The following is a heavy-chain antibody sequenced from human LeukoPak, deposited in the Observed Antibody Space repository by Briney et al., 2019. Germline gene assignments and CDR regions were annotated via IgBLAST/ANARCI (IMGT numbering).Heavy chain of an antibody. V-gene: IGHV1-2*04. CDR2: INPNSGGT. J-gene: IGHJ5*02. CDR3: ARDRSPGGYSSRYWFDP. Sequence: ASVTVSCKASGYTFTVYYMHWVRQAPGQGLEWMGWINPNSGGTNYAQKFQGWVTMTRDTSISTAYMELSRLRSDDTAVYYCARDRSPGGYSSRYWFDPWGQGTLVTVSS. D-gene: IGHD6-13*01. CDR1: GYTFTVYY.